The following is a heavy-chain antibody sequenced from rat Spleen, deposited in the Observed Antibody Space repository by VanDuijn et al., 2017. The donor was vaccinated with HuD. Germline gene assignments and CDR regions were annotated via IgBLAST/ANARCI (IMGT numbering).Heavy chain of an antibody. V-gene: IGHV1-57*01. J-gene: IGHJ2*01. CDR1: GYTFTSYD. CDR3: ARGGWYY. Sequence: QVQLQQSGAELAKPGSSVKISCKASGYTFTSYDISWIKQTTGQGLEYIGYINTGSGGTYYNEKFKGKATLTVDKSSSTAFMQPSSLTPEDTAAYYWARGGWYYWVQGVMVTVSS. D-gene: IGHD4-1*01. CDR2: INTGSGGT.